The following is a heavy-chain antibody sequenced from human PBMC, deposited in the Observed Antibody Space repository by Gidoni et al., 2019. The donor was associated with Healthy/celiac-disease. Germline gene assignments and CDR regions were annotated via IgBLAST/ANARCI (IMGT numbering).Heavy chain of an antibody. D-gene: IGHD6-13*01. CDR3: ARGRGSWYDKYFQH. J-gene: IGHJ1*01. CDR1: GGSFSGYY. Sequence: QVQLQQWGAGLLKPSETLSLTCAVYGGSFSGYYWSWIRQPPGKGLEWIGEINHSGSTNYNPSLKSRVTISVDTSKNQFSLKLSSVTAADTAVYYCARGRGSWYDKYFQHWGQGTLVTVSS. CDR2: INHSGST. V-gene: IGHV4-34*01.